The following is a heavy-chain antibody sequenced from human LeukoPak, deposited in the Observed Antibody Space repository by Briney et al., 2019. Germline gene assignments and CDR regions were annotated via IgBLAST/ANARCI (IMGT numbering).Heavy chain of an antibody. Sequence: RASVKVSCKASGYTFTSYYMHWVRQAPGQGLEWMGWINTNTGNPTYAQGFTGRFVFSLDTSVSTAYLQISSLKAEDTAVYYCARGWGKLQEDYFDYWGQGTLVTVSS. CDR3: ARGWGKLQEDYFDY. CDR1: GYTFTSYY. V-gene: IGHV7-4-1*02. J-gene: IGHJ4*02. CDR2: INTNTGNP. D-gene: IGHD2-8*02.